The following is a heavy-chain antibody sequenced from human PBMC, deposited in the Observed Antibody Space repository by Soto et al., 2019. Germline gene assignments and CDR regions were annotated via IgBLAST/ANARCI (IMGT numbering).Heavy chain of an antibody. V-gene: IGHV4-34*01. D-gene: IGHD2-21*02. CDR2: INHSGST. Sequence: SETLSLTCAVYGGSFSGYYWSWIRQPPGKGLEWIGEINHSGSTNYNPSLKSRVTISVDTSKNQFSLKLSSVTAADTAVYYCARVAPYGGNSEWGQGTLVTVSS. J-gene: IGHJ4*02. CDR3: ARVAPYGGNSE. CDR1: GGSFSGYY.